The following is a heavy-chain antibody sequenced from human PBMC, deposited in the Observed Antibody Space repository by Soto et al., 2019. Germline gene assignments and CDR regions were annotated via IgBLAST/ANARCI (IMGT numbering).Heavy chain of an antibody. J-gene: IGHJ2*01. D-gene: IGHD3-22*01. CDR2: IYWDDDK. Sequence: QITLKESGPTLVKPTQTLTLTCTFSGFSLSTSGVGVGWIRQPPGKALEWLALIYWDDDKRYSPSLKSRLTITKDXXKXQXXPTMTNMDPVDTATYYRAHSSLYYYDSSGNWYFDLWGRGTLVTVSS. CDR1: GFSLSTSGVG. CDR3: AHSSLYYYDSSGNWYFDL. V-gene: IGHV2-5*02.